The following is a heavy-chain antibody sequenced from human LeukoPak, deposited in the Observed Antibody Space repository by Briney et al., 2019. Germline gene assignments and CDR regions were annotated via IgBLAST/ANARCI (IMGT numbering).Heavy chain of an antibody. D-gene: IGHD3-22*01. CDR1: GYTYTGYY. Sequence: ASVKVSCKASGYTYTGYYMHWVRQAPGQGLEWMGRINPNSGGTNYAQKFQGRVTMTRDTSISTAYMELSRLRSDDTAVYYCARLPGYYRNWFDPWGQGTLVTVSS. V-gene: IGHV1-2*06. CDR2: INPNSGGT. J-gene: IGHJ5*02. CDR3: ARLPGYYRNWFDP.